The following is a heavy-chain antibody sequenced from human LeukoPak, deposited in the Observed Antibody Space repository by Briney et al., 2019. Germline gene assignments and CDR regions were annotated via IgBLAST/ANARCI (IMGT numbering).Heavy chain of an antibody. CDR2: VHHSGIT. CDR1: GGFISSGGYY. V-gene: IGHV4-39*01. Sequence: SETLSLTCVVSGGFISSGGYYWGWIRHPPEKGLEWIGSVHHSGITYYNTSLKSRVTISVDKSKNQFSLELTSVTAADTAVYYCARNPPNYYDSSGRMGAFDVWGQGTMVAVSS. D-gene: IGHD3-22*01. J-gene: IGHJ3*01. CDR3: ARNPPNYYDSSGRMGAFDV.